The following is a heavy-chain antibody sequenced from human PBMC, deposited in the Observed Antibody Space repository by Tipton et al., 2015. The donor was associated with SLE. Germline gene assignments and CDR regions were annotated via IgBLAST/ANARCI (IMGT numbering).Heavy chain of an antibody. CDR2: IYHTGNT. J-gene: IGHJ6*03. V-gene: IGHV4-4*02. CDR3: ARAQSSRFSGYYYYYMDV. D-gene: IGHD3-3*01. Sequence: SLRLSCAVSGVSISGSDWWSWVRQAPGKGLEWIGEIYHTGNTNYNPSLKSRVTISVDTSKNQFSLKLSSVTAADTAVYYCARAQSSRFSGYYYYYMDVWGKGTTVTVPS. CDR1: GVSISGSDW.